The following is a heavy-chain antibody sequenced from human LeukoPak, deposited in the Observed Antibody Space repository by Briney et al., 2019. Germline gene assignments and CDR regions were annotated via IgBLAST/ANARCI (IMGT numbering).Heavy chain of an antibody. CDR2: IYYIGTT. Sequence: PSGTLSLTCTVSGGSVRSPDSYWSWIRQPPGKGLEWIGNIYYIGTTSYNSSLKSRVTISVDTSRNQFSLEVASETAADTAVYYCARNTSSSPWFDPWAQGFLVTVSS. V-gene: IGHV4-61*08. D-gene: IGHD6-6*01. J-gene: IGHJ5*02. CDR1: GGSVRSPDSY. CDR3: ARNTSSSPWFDP.